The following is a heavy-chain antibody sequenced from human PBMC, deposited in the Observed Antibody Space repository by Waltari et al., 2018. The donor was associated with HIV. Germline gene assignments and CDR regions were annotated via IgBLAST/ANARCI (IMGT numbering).Heavy chain of an antibody. V-gene: IGHV3-9*01. J-gene: IGHJ4*02. CDR1: GFTFDDYA. Sequence: EVQLVESGGGLVQPGRSLRLSCAASGFTFDDYAMHWVRQAPGKGLEWVSGISWNSGSIGYADSVKGRFTISRDNAKNSLYLQMNSLRAEDTALYYCAKDFYGGNPKGYFDYWGQGTLVTVSS. D-gene: IGHD2-15*01. CDR2: ISWNSGSI. CDR3: AKDFYGGNPKGYFDY.